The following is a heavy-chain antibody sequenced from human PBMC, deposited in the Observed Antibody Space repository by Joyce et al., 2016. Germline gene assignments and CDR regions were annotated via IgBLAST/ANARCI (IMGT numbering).Heavy chain of an antibody. CDR2: MYLSGET. CDR3: ARGPHGSSSWS. V-gene: IGHV4-61*01. CDR1: GDSVSTGHYY. J-gene: IGHJ4*02. D-gene: IGHD6-13*01. Sequence: QVQLQESGPGLVKPSETLSLTCTVSGDSVSTGHYYWTWIRQPPGNGLKWIAYMYLSGETNYNSSLKSRVTISLDTSKNQVSLDLSSVTAADTAVYYCARGPHGSSSWSWGQGTLVTVSS.